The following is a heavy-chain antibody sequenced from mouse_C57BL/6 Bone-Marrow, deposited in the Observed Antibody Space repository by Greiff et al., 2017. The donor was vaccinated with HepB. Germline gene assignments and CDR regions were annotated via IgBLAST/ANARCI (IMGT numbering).Heavy chain of an antibody. J-gene: IGHJ2*01. V-gene: IGHV1-55*01. CDR1: GYTFTSYW. D-gene: IGHD2-5*01. CDR2: IYPGSGST. Sequence: QVQLQQPGAELVKPGASVKMSCKASGYTFTSYWITWVKQRPGQGLEWIGEIYPGSGSTNYNEKFKSKATLTVDTSSSTAYMQLSSLTSETSAVYYCSSSYYSNYYAFDYWGQGTTLTVSS. CDR3: SSSYYSNYYAFDY.